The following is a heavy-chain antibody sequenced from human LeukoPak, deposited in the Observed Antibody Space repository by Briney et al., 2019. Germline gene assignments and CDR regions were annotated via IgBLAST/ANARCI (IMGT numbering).Heavy chain of an antibody. V-gene: IGHV3-9*01. CDR3: AKDTGGTYGIFAN. J-gene: IGHJ4*02. Sequence: PGGSLRLSCAASGFTFDDYAMHWVRQAPGKGLEWVSGIRWNSGNIGYADSVEGRFTISRDNATNSLYLQMNSLRAEDTALYYCAKDTGGTYGIFANWGQGTLVTVSS. D-gene: IGHD1-26*01. CDR1: GFTFDDYA. CDR2: IRWNSGNI.